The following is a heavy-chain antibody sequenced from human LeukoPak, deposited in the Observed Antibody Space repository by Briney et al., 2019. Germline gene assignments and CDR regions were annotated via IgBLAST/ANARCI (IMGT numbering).Heavy chain of an antibody. Sequence: PGGSLRLSCAASGFTFSSYAMSWVRQAPGKGLEWVSAISGSGGSTYYADSVKGRSTISRDNSKNTLYLQMNSLRAEDTAVYYCAKVLGPAAIADLFDYWGQGTLVTVSS. CDR1: GFTFSSYA. V-gene: IGHV3-23*01. J-gene: IGHJ4*02. CDR2: ISGSGGST. CDR3: AKVLGPAAIADLFDY. D-gene: IGHD2-2*01.